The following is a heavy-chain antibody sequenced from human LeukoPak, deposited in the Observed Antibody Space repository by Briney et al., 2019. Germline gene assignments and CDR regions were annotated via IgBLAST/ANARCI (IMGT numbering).Heavy chain of an antibody. CDR3: AKDGLVWFGELN. J-gene: IGHJ4*02. Sequence: GGSLRLSCAPSRFTFNTYAMSWVRQAPGKGLEWVSAISGSGCSTYYADSVKGRFTISRDNSKITLYLQMNSLRAEDTAVYYCAKDGLVWFGELNWGQGTLVTVSS. V-gene: IGHV3-23*01. D-gene: IGHD3-10*01. CDR2: ISGSGCST. CDR1: RFTFNTYA.